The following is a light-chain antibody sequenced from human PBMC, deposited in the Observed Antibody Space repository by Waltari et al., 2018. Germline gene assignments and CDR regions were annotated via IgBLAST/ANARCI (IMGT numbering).Light chain of an antibody. CDR2: YVN. CDR1: SSEFGGYPY. V-gene: IGLV2-14*03. Sequence: QSALTQPSHVSGSPGQSITISCTGTSSEFGGYPYVSWYQHHPGKAPKLMIHYVNKRPSGVSNRFSGSKSGNTASLTISGLQAEDEADYYCSSYTSISTFYVFGTGTKVTVL. J-gene: IGLJ1*01. CDR3: SSYTSISTFYV.